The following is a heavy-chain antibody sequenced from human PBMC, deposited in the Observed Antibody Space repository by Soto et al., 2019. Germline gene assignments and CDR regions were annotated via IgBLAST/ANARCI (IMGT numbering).Heavy chain of an antibody. CDR3: ATQATEKSPFDY. CDR2: ISAYNGNT. V-gene: IGHV1-18*01. J-gene: IGHJ4*02. Sequence: RASVKVSCKASGYTFTSYGISWVRQAPGQGLEWMGWISAYNGNTNYAQKLQGRVTMTTDTSTSTVYMELRSLRSDDTAVYYCATQATEKSPFDYWGQGTLVTVSS. CDR1: GYTFTSYG.